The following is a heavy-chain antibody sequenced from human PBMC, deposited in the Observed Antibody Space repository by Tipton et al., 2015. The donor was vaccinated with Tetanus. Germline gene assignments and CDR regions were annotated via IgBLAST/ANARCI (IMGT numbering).Heavy chain of an antibody. CDR3: ARPSTTVTPRAFDV. Sequence: TLSLTCSVSGVSISSDDYYWSWIRQSPGKGLEWLAYISASGSTNSNYSLKSRITISRDTSKNQFSLKLTSVTAADAAVYYCARPSTTVTPRAFDVWGQGTMVTVSS. CDR2: ISASGST. CDR1: GVSISSDDYY. V-gene: IGHV4-61*08. D-gene: IGHD4-17*01. J-gene: IGHJ3*01.